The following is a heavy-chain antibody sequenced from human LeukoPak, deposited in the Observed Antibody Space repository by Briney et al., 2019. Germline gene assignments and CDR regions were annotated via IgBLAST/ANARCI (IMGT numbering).Heavy chain of an antibody. J-gene: IGHJ4*02. CDR2: IYYSGST. Sequence: SETLSLTCTVSGGSISTSSYYWGWIRQPPGKGLEGIGSIYYSGSTYYNPSLKSRVTISVDTSKNQFSLKLRSVTAADTAVYYCARGQYSSGPWGYWGQGTLVTVSS. CDR1: GGSISTSSYY. CDR3: ARGQYSSGPWGY. D-gene: IGHD5-18*01. V-gene: IGHV4-39*07.